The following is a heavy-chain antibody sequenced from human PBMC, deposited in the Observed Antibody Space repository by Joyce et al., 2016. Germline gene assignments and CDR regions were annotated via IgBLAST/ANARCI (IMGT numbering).Heavy chain of an antibody. CDR2: IYSKGVT. CDR3: ARDAGCRTAGC. D-gene: IGHD6-13*01. J-gene: IGHJ4*02. V-gene: IGHV3-66*01. Sequence: DVQLVQSGGGLVQPGGSLRLSCAASGVTVSNNFMNWVRQAPGKGLECVALIYSKGVTDYTDSVRGRFTISRDSSRNTVYLQMNSLRGDDTGIYYCARDAGCRTAGCWGQGTLVTVSS. CDR1: GVTVSNNF.